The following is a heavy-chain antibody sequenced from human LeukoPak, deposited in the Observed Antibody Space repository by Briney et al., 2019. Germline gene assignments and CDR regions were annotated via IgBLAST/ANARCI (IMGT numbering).Heavy chain of an antibody. J-gene: IGHJ4*02. Sequence: TSETLSLTCTVSGGSISSSSYYWGWIRQPPGKGLEWIGSIYYSGSTYYNPSLKSRVTISVDTSKNLFSLKLSSVTAADTAVYYCARHLDTAMVFDYWGQGTLVTVSS. CDR1: GGSISSSSYY. V-gene: IGHV4-39*01. CDR3: ARHLDTAMVFDY. CDR2: IYYSGST. D-gene: IGHD5-18*01.